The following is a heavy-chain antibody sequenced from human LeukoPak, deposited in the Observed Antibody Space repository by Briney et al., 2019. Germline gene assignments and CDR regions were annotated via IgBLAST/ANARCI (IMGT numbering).Heavy chain of an antibody. D-gene: IGHD2-15*01. Sequence: SETLSLTCTVSGGSISSYYWSWIRQPPGKGLEWIGYIYYSGSTNYNPSLKSRVTISVDTSKNQFSLKLSSVTAADTAVYYCATTLGYCSSGSCLLPYYYYYMDVWGKGTTVTVSS. CDR3: ATTLGYCSSGSCLLPYYYYYMDV. J-gene: IGHJ6*03. CDR2: IYYSGST. CDR1: GGSISSYY. V-gene: IGHV4-59*01.